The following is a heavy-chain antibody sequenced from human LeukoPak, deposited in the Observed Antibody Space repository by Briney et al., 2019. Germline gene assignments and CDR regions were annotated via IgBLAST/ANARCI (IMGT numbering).Heavy chain of an antibody. V-gene: IGHV4-30-2*01. D-gene: IGHD6-19*01. CDR2: IYHSGST. CDR3: ARSYSSGPNDY. CDR1: GGSISSGGYY. Sequence: SETLSLTCTVSGGSISSGGYYWSWIRQPPGKGLEWIGYIYHSGSTYYNPSLKSRVTISVDRSKNQFSLKLNSVTAADTAVYYCARSYSSGPNDYWGQGTLVTVSS. J-gene: IGHJ4*02.